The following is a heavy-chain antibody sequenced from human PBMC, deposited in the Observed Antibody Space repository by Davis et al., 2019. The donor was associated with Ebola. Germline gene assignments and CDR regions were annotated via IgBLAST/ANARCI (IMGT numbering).Heavy chain of an antibody. CDR3: ARVPSSGWYYFDY. CDR1: GFTFSSYA. Sequence: GESLKISCAASGFTFSSYAMSWVRQAPGKGLVWVSRINSDGSSTSYADSVKGRFTISRDNAKNTLYLQMNSLRAEDTAVYYCARVPSSGWYYFDYWGQGTLVTVSS. CDR2: INSDGSST. V-gene: IGHV3-74*01. J-gene: IGHJ4*02. D-gene: IGHD6-19*01.